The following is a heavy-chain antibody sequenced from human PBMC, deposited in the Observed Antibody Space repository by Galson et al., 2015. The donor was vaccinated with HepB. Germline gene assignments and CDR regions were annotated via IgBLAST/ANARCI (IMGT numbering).Heavy chain of an antibody. CDR3: ARGAYDSSGYYSIDY. V-gene: IGHV1-18*04. CDR1: GYTFTSYG. CDR2: ISAYNGNT. Sequence: SCKASGYTFTSYGTSWVRQAPGQGLEWMGWISAYNGNTNYAQKLQGRVTMTTDTSTSTAYMELRSLRSDDTAVYYCARGAYDSSGYYSIDYWGQGTLVTVSS. D-gene: IGHD3-22*01. J-gene: IGHJ4*02.